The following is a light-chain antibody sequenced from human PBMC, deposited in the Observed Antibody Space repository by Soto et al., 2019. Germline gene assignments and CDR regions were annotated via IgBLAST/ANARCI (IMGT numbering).Light chain of an antibody. Sequence: QSVLTQPASVSGSPGQSITISCSGTSSDVGGYNYVSWYQHHPGQAPKLMIYEVSNRPSGVSNRFSGSKSGNTASLTISGLQAEDEADYYCSSFTSRNTVVFGGGTKVTVL. CDR1: SSDVGGYNY. J-gene: IGLJ2*01. CDR2: EVS. CDR3: SSFTSRNTVV. V-gene: IGLV2-14*01.